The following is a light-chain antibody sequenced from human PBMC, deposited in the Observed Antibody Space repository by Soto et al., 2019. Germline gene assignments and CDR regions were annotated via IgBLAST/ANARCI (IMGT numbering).Light chain of an antibody. J-gene: IGKJ4*01. CDR3: QHYNNWPPLT. CDR1: QSVSNN. Sequence: EIVMTQSPATLSVSPGERATLSCRASQSVSNNYLAWYQQKPGQAPRLLIYGASTRAPDIPARFSGSGSGTEFTLTISSLQSADFAVYYCQHYNNWPPLTFGGGTKVDNK. V-gene: IGKV3-15*01. CDR2: GAS.